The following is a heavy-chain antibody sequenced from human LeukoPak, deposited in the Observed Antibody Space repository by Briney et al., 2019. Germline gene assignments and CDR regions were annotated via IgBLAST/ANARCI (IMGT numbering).Heavy chain of an antibody. CDR2: IYYSGST. Sequence: SETLSLTCTVSGGSISSYYWSWIRQPPGKGLEWIGYIYYSGSTNYNPSLKSRVTISVDTSKNQISLKLSSVTAADTAVYYCARDISSSLKGWFDPWGQGTLVTVSS. V-gene: IGHV4-59*12. CDR1: GGSISSYY. CDR3: ARDISSSLKGWFDP. D-gene: IGHD6-13*01. J-gene: IGHJ5*02.